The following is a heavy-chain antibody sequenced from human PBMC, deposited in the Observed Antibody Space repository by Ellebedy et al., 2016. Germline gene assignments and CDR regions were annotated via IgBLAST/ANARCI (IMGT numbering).Heavy chain of an antibody. CDR3: ARGPCIAAAGTLCAFDI. Sequence: SETLSLTCAVYGGSFSGYYWSWIRKHPGKGLEWIGEINHSGSTNYNPSLKSRVTISVDTSKNQFSLKLSSVTAADTAVYYCARGPCIAAAGTLCAFDIWGQGTMVTVSS. J-gene: IGHJ3*02. V-gene: IGHV4-34*01. D-gene: IGHD6-13*01. CDR1: GGSFSGYY. CDR2: INHSGST.